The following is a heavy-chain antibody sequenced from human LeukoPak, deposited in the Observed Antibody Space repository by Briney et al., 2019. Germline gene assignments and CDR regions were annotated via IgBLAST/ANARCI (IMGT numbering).Heavy chain of an antibody. CDR1: GFTFDDYA. Sequence: GRSLRLSCAASGFTFDDYAMHWVRQAPGKGLEWVSGISWNSGNIGYADSVKGRFTISRDNAKNSLYLQMNSLRAEDMALYYCARSYYSSSSRGYFDYWGQGTLVTVSS. CDR2: ISWNSGNI. CDR3: ARSYYSSSSRGYFDY. D-gene: IGHD6-6*01. V-gene: IGHV3-9*03. J-gene: IGHJ4*02.